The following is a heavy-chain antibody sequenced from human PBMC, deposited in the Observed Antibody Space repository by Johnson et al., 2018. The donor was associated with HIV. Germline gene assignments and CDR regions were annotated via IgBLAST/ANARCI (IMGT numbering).Heavy chain of an antibody. CDR3: TTFKVAPRIKAPTTSKATILLDAVEI. CDR1: GFTFSSAW. D-gene: IGHD1-26*01. Sequence: MQLVESGGGLVKPGGSLRLSCVASGFTFSSAWMGWVRQAPGKGLEWVGRIKTKTDGGTIDYNAPVKGRFSISRDDSKNTLYLQMNSLKTEDTTVYYFTTFKVAPRIKAPTTSKATILLDAVEIGGQGTMVTVSS. V-gene: IGHV3-15*01. J-gene: IGHJ3*02. CDR2: IKTKTDGGTI.